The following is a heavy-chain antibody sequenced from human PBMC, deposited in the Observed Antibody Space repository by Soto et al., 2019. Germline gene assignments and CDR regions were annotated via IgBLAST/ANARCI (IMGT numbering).Heavy chain of an antibody. CDR2: IHAGDSDI. V-gene: IGHV5-51*01. Sequence: GESLKISCKASAYSIRNYWIGWVRQKPGKGLEWMGIIHAGDSDIRYSPSFEGQVIISADKSINTAFLQWNSLKASDTAMYYCATTRRHSPNWFDPWGQGTLVTVSS. CDR1: AYSIRNYW. CDR3: ATTRRHSPNWFDP. J-gene: IGHJ5*02.